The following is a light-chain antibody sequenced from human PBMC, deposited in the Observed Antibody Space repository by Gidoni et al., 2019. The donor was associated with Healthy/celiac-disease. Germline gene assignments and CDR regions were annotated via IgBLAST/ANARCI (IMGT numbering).Light chain of an antibody. Sequence: DIQMTQSPSSLSASVGDRVTITCRASQCISNYLAWYQQKPGKVPKLLIYAASTLQSGVPSRFSGSGSGTDFTLTISSLQPEDVATYYCQKYNSAPVTCGGGTKVEIK. CDR2: AAS. CDR1: QCISNY. CDR3: QKYNSAPVT. J-gene: IGKJ4*01. V-gene: IGKV1-27*01.